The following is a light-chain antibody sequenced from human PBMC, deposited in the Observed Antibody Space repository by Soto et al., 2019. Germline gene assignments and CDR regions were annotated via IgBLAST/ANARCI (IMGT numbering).Light chain of an antibody. CDR2: DIF. CDR3: QQYNSWPLT. Sequence: EIVLTQSPGTLSLSPGGRATLSCRASQSVSSSNLAWYQQKPGQAPRLVIYDIFTRATGVPTRISGSGSGTEFTLTISSLQSEDFAVYYCQQYNSWPLTFGGGTKVDIK. V-gene: IGKV3D-15*01. J-gene: IGKJ4*01. CDR1: QSVSSSN.